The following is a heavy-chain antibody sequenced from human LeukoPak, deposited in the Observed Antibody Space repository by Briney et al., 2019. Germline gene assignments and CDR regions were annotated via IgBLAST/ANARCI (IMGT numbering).Heavy chain of an antibody. J-gene: IGHJ4*02. CDR3: ARVVGAYNIDY. Sequence: SEILSLTCAVSGGSISSGGYYWSWIRQHPGKGLEWIGYIYYSGSTYYNPSLKSRVTISVDTSKNQFSLKLSSVTAADTAVYYCARVVGAYNIDYWGQGTLVTVSS. CDR2: IYYSGST. D-gene: IGHD1-26*01. V-gene: IGHV4-31*11. CDR1: GGSISSGGYY.